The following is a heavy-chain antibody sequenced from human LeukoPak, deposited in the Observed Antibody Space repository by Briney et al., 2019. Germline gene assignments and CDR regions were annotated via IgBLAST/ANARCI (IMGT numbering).Heavy chain of an antibody. Sequence: ASVKVSCKASGYSFTTYHIHWVRQARGQGLEWMGIIKDSGTTIYPQKFQGRVTMTRDTSTSTVYMEVSSLRSEDTAVYYCARESPHTFYFDYWGQGTLVTVSS. CDR3: ARESPHTFYFDY. CDR2: IKDSGTT. D-gene: IGHD3-16*01. CDR1: GYSFTTYH. V-gene: IGHV1-46*01. J-gene: IGHJ4*02.